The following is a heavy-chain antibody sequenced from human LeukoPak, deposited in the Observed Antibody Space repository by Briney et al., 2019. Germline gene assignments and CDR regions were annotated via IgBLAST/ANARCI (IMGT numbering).Heavy chain of an antibody. V-gene: IGHV3-23*01. Sequence: PGGSLRLSCTASGFPFNRFDMSWVRQAPGQGLAWVSAISGGGDAHYADSVKGRFTISRDNSKNTLFLHMNNLTADDTALYYCAKEGITGADSWGQGTLVSVSS. CDR1: GFPFNRFD. J-gene: IGHJ4*02. CDR3: AKEGITGADS. CDR2: ISGGGDA.